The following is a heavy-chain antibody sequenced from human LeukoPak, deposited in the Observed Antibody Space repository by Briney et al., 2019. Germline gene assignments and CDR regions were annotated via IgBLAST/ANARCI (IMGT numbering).Heavy chain of an antibody. CDR2: IYPGDSDT. CDR3: ARRQSSSAEDYYYYGMDV. V-gene: IGHV5-51*01. J-gene: IGHJ6*02. CDR1: GYSFTSYW. Sequence: GESLKISCKGSGYSFTSYWIGWVRQMPGKGLEWMGIIYPGDSDTRYSPSFQGQVTISADKFISTAYLQWSSLKASDTAMYYCARRQSSSAEDYYYYGMDVWGQGTTVTVSS. D-gene: IGHD6-6*01.